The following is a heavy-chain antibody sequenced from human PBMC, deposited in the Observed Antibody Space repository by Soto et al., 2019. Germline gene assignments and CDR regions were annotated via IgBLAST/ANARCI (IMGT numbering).Heavy chain of an antibody. CDR1: GFTFSSYS. Sequence: GGSLRLSCAASGFTFSSYSMNWVRQAPGKGLEWVSSISSSSSYIYYADSVKGRCTISRYNAKISLYLQMNSQRAEDTALYYCASERCSGGSCYAKDTYGMDVWGQGTTVTVSS. CDR2: ISSSSSYI. J-gene: IGHJ6*02. D-gene: IGHD2-15*01. CDR3: ASERCSGGSCYAKDTYGMDV. V-gene: IGHV3-21*01.